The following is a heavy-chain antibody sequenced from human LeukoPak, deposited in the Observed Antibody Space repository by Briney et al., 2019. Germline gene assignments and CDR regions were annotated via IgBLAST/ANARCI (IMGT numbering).Heavy chain of an antibody. CDR1: GGSISSSSYY. CDR3: ATDYGDYD. J-gene: IGHJ4*01. D-gene: IGHD4-17*01. Sequence: SETLSLTCTVSGGSISSSSYYWGWIRQPPGEGLEWIGSIYYSGSTYYNPSLKSRVTISVDTSKNQFSLKLSSVTAADTAVYYCATDYGDYDWGHGTLVTVSS. V-gene: IGHV4-39*02. CDR2: IYYSGST.